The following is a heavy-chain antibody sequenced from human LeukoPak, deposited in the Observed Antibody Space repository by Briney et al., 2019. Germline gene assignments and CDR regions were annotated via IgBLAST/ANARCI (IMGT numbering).Heavy chain of an antibody. Sequence: ASVKVSCKASGYTFTGSYIHWMRQAPGQGLEWMGWINPNSGGTKYAQKFQGRVTMTRDTSISTAYMELSRLRSDDTAVYYCARDKWRVVPAVYYYYYYMDVWGKGTTVTVSS. V-gene: IGHV1-2*02. J-gene: IGHJ6*03. CDR3: ARDKWRVVPAVYYYYYYMDV. CDR2: INPNSGGT. D-gene: IGHD2-2*01. CDR1: GYTFTGSY.